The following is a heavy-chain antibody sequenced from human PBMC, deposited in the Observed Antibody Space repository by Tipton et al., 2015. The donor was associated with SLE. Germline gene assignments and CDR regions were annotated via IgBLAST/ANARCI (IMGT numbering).Heavy chain of an antibody. Sequence: SLRLSCAASGFTFSSYAMSWVRQAPGKGLEWVSAISGSGGSTYYADSVKGRFTISRDNSKNTLYLQMNSLRAEDTAVYYCANDHRPIGLGVSTWGQGTLVTVSS. D-gene: IGHD2-8*02. CDR3: ANDHRPIGLGVST. CDR2: ISGSGGST. J-gene: IGHJ5*02. V-gene: IGHV3-23*01. CDR1: GFTFSSYA.